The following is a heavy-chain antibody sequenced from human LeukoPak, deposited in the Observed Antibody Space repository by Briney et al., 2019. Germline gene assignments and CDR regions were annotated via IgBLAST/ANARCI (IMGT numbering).Heavy chain of an antibody. Sequence: GESLKISCKGSGYSFTSYWIGWVRQMPGKGLEWMGIIYPGDSDTRYSPSFQGQVTISADKSISTAYLQWSSLKASDTAMYYCARLSSYCSSTSCYSYYYYGMDVWGQGTTVTVSS. CDR2: IYPGDSDT. V-gene: IGHV5-51*01. J-gene: IGHJ6*02. CDR1: GYSFTSYW. D-gene: IGHD2-2*01. CDR3: ARLSSYCSSTSCYSYYYYGMDV.